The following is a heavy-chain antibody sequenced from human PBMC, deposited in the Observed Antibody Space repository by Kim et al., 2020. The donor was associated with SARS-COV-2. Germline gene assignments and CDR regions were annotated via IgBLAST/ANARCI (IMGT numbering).Heavy chain of an antibody. D-gene: IGHD6-13*01. V-gene: IGHV3-30*18. CDR2: ISYDGSNK. CDR1: GFTFSSYG. J-gene: IGHJ3*02. CDR3: AKDPHRRGSSWYDHDDAFDI. Sequence: GGSLRLSCAASGFTFSSYGMHWVRQAPGKGLEWVAVISYDGSNKYYADSVKGRFTISRDNSKNTLYLQMNSLRAEDTAVYYCAKDPHRRGSSWYDHDDAFDIWGQGTMVTVSS.